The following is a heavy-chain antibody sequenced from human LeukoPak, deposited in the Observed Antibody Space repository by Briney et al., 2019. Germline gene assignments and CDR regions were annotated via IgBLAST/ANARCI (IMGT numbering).Heavy chain of an antibody. Sequence: GASVKVSCKASGGTFSSYAISWVRQAPGQGLEWMGGIIPIFGTANYAQKFQGRVTITADESTSTAYMEPSSLRSEDTAVYYCARALCYYYDSSGYRGNWFDPWGQGTLVTVSS. D-gene: IGHD3-22*01. CDR2: IIPIFGTA. J-gene: IGHJ5*02. V-gene: IGHV1-69*13. CDR3: ARALCYYYDSSGYRGNWFDP. CDR1: GGTFSSYA.